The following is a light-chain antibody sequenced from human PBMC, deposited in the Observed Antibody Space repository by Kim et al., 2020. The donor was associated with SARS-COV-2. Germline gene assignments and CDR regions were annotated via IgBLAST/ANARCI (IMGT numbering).Light chain of an antibody. Sequence: DIQMTQSPSTLSTSVGDRVTITCRASQRISSWLAWYQQKPGKAPKLLISKASSLESGVPSRFSGSGFGTEFTLTISSLQPDDFATYYCQQYESYWTFGQGTKVDIK. J-gene: IGKJ1*01. CDR1: QRISSW. CDR3: QQYESYWT. CDR2: KAS. V-gene: IGKV1-5*03.